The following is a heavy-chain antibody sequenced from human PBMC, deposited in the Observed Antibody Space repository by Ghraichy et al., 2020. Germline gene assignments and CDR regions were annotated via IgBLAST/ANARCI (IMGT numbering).Heavy chain of an antibody. CDR1: GGSIDNYC. CDR3: ARGLDSRVDWNFFDH. J-gene: IGHJ5*02. CDR2: VHTGGIT. V-gene: IGHV4-4*07. Sequence: SCTVSGGSIDNYCWTWIRQSAGKGLEYIGRVHTGGITRYNPSLESRVTMSLDTSKNQFSLRLTSVTAADTAIYYCARGLDSRVDWNFFDHWGQGTLVTVSS. D-gene: IGHD1-7*01.